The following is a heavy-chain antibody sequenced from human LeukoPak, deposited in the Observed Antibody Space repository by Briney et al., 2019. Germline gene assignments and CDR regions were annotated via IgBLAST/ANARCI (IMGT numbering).Heavy chain of an antibody. CDR2: INPSGGST. CDR3: ARQYYYDSSGYYPPIDY. V-gene: IGHV1-46*01. Sequence: EASVKVSCKASGYTFTSYYMHWVRQAPGQGLEWMGIINPSGGSTSYAQKFQGRVTMTRDMSTSTVYMELSSLRSEDTAVYYCARQYYYDSSGYYPPIDYWGQGTLVTVSS. CDR1: GYTFTSYY. D-gene: IGHD3-22*01. J-gene: IGHJ4*02.